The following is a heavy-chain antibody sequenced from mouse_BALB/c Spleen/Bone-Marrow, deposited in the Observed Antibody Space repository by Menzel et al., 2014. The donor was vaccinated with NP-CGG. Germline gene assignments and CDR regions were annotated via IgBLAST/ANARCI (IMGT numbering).Heavy chain of an antibody. D-gene: IGHD1-1*01. Sequence: ESGPGLVKPSQSLSLTCSVTGYSITSGYYWNWIRQFPGNRLEWMGYITYDGSSNYNPSLKNRISITRDTSENQFFLKLNSVTTEDTATYYCARDLYYGSSYLDYWGQGTTLTVSS. CDR2: ITYDGSS. CDR3: ARDLYYGSSYLDY. V-gene: IGHV3-6*02. J-gene: IGHJ2*01. CDR1: GYSITSGYY.